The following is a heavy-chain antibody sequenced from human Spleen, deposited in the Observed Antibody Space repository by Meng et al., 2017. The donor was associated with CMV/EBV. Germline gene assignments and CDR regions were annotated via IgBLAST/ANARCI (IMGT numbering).Heavy chain of an antibody. CDR1: GLTFDDCA. J-gene: IGHJ4*02. V-gene: IGHV3-7*01. CDR3: ARDGMWSGPFDF. CDR2: IKKDGSER. Sequence: GGSLRLSCADSGLTFDDCAMHWARQAPGKGLEWMATIKKDGSERYYVDAVKGRFTISRDNAKNSLFLQMNSLRAEDTAMYYCARDGMWSGPFDFWGQGALVTVSS. D-gene: IGHD3-3*01.